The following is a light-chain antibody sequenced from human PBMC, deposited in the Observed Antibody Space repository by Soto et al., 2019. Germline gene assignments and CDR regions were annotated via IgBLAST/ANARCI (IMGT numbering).Light chain of an antibody. CDR2: EVS. CDR3: CSYAGSSTSLYV. Sequence: QSALTQPASVSGSPGQSITISCTGTSSDVGSYNLVSWYQQHPGKAPKLMIYEVSKRPSGVSNRFSGSKSGNTASLTISGLQAEDEAHYYCCSYAGSSTSLYVFGTGTKLTVL. V-gene: IGLV2-23*02. J-gene: IGLJ1*01. CDR1: SSDVGSYNL.